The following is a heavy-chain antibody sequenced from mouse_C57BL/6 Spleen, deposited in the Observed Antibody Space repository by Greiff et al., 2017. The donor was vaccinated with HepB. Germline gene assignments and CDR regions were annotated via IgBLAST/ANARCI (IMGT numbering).Heavy chain of an antibody. CDR3: ARRLSHYFDY. V-gene: IGHV1-82*01. CDR2: IYPGDGDT. D-gene: IGHD2-2*01. CDR1: GYAFSSSW. J-gene: IGHJ2*01. Sequence: VQLQQSGPELVKPGASVKISCKASGYAFSSSWMNWVKQRPGKGLEWIGRIYPGDGDTNYNGKFKGKATLTADKSSSTAYMQLSSLTSEDSAVYFCARRLSHYFDYWGQGTTLTVSS.